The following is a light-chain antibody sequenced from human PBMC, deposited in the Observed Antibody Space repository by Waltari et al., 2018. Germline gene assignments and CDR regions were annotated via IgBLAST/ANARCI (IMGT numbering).Light chain of an antibody. CDR2: EVS. CDR3: SSYAGNNNLV. CDR1: SSDVGGYKY. J-gene: IGLJ2*01. V-gene: IGLV2-8*01. Sequence: QSALTQPPSASGSPGQSVAISCTGTSSDVGGYKYVSWYQQHPGKAPKLIIYEVSEWPAGVPDRFSGSKSGNTASLTVSGLQADDEADYYCSSYAGNNNLVFGGGTKLTVL.